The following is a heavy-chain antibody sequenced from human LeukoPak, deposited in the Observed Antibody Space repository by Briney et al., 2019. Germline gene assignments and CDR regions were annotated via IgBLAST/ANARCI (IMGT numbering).Heavy chain of an antibody. V-gene: IGHV3-23*01. Sequence: GGSLRLSCAASGFTFSSYAMSWVRQAPGKGLEWVSAISGSGGSTYYADSVKGWFTISRDNSKNTLYLQMNSLRAEDTAVYYCAKAPFDYDSSGYYSYYFDYWGQGTLVTVSS. J-gene: IGHJ4*02. D-gene: IGHD3-22*01. CDR2: ISGSGGST. CDR3: AKAPFDYDSSGYYSYYFDY. CDR1: GFTFSSYA.